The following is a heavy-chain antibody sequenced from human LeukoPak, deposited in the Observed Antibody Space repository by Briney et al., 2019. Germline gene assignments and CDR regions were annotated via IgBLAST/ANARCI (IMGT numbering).Heavy chain of an antibody. CDR3: ARGDEENNGKYCPTTSCFGGFDP. J-gene: IGHJ5*02. CDR2: IIPIFGTA. CDR1: GGTFSSYA. V-gene: IGHV1-69*13. Sequence: SVKVSCKASGGTFSSYAINWVRQAPGQGLEWMGGIIPIFGTANCAQKFQGRVTITADESTSTGYMELSSLRSEDTAVYYCARGDEENNGKYCPTTSCFGGFDPWGQGTLVTVSS. D-gene: IGHD2-2*01.